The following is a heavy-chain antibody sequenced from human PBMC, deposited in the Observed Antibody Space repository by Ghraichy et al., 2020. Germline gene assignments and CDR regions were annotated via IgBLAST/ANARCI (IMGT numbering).Heavy chain of an antibody. CDR2: ISWDGGST. CDR3: AKGRSSSPRYYGMDV. CDR1: GFTFDDYT. J-gene: IGHJ6*02. Sequence: GESLNISCAASGFTFDDYTMHWVRQAPGKGLEWVSLISWDGGSTYYADSVKGRFTISRDNSKNSLYLQMNSLRTEDTALYYCAKGRSSSPRYYGMDVWGQGTTVTVSS. D-gene: IGHD6-13*01. V-gene: IGHV3-43*01.